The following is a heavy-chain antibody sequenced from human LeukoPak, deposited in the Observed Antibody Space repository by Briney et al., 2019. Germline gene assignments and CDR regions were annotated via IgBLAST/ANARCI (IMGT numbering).Heavy chain of an antibody. CDR3: ARVNPLGYFDQ. J-gene: IGHJ4*02. V-gene: IGHV4-59*13. Sequence: PSETLSLTCTVSGGFTSAYYWSWVRQPLGKGLEWIGSVFYSRNSNYNPSLTRRVAMSVDTSKSHFSLKLTSVLAADTAVYYCARVNPLGYFDQWGQGTLVAVSS. CDR2: VFYSRNS. CDR1: GGFTSAYY.